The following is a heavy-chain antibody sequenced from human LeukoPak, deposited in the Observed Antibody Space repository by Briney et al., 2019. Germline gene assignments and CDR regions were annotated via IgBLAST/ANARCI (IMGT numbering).Heavy chain of an antibody. D-gene: IGHD2-2*02. Sequence: GGSLRLSCAASGFTFSRYSMHWVRQAPGKGLEWVSSISSSSSYIYYADSVKGRFTISRDNAKNSLYLQMNSLRAEDTAVYYCAIQGPYCSSTSCYIEDAFDIWGQGTMVTVSS. J-gene: IGHJ3*02. CDR2: ISSSSSYI. CDR1: GFTFSRYS. CDR3: AIQGPYCSSTSCYIEDAFDI. V-gene: IGHV3-21*01.